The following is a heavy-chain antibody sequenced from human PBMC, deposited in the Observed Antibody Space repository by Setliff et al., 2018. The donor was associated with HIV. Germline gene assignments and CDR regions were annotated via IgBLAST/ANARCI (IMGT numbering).Heavy chain of an antibody. CDR1: GGSVSNYY. CDR3: ARDSNTGWYYLDF. Sequence: SETLSLTCTVSGGSVSNYYWTWIRQSAGKGLEWIGNINTSGSTKYNPSLKSRLTMSVDSSGNQFSLTLTSVTAADTAVYYCARDSNTGWYYLDFWGPGALVTVSS. D-gene: IGHD6-19*01. CDR2: INTSGST. V-gene: IGHV4-4*07. J-gene: IGHJ4*02.